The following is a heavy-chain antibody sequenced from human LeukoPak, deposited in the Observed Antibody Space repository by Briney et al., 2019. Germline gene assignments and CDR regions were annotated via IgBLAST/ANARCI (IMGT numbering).Heavy chain of an antibody. Sequence: GGSLRLSCAASGFTFSSYTMNWVRQAPGKGLEWVSYISSSSSTIYYADSVKGRFTISRDNAKNSLSLQMNSLRAEDTAVYYCAREVGMVRGVFLPNWFDPWGQGTLVTVSS. D-gene: IGHD3-10*01. CDR3: AREVGMVRGVFLPNWFDP. CDR1: GFTFSSYT. V-gene: IGHV3-48*04. J-gene: IGHJ5*02. CDR2: ISSSSSTI.